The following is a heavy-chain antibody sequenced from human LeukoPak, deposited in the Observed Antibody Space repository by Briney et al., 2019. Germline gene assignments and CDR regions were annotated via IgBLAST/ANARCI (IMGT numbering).Heavy chain of an antibody. CDR1: GFTVRSNY. V-gene: IGHV3-53*01. D-gene: IGHD3-10*01. CDR3: ARVSTMIRGMHDTFDV. CDR2: IYSGGTT. J-gene: IGHJ3*01. Sequence: GGSLRLSCAASGFTVRSNYMNWVRQAPGEGLEWVSVIYSGGTTYYADSVRGRFTTSRDNSKNTVYLQMNSLRADDTAVYYCARVSTMIRGMHDTFDVWGQGTVVTVSS.